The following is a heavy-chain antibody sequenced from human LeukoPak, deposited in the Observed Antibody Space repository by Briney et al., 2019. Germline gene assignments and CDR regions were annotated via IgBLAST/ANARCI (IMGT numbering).Heavy chain of an antibody. CDR1: GDSVSSNSAG. V-gene: IGHV6-1*01. D-gene: IGHD6-19*01. J-gene: IGHJ4*02. CDR2: TYYRSKWYN. Sequence: SQTLSLTCAISGDSVSSNSAGWDWIRPSQSRGLEWLGRTYYRSKWYNDYAVSVKSRITINPDTSKNQFSLQLNSVTPEDTAEYYCARALRYSSGWALDYWGQGTLVTVSS. CDR3: ARALRYSSGWALDY.